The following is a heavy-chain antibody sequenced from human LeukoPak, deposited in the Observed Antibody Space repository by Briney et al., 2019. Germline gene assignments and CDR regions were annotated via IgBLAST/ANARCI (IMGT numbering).Heavy chain of an antibody. CDR3: ARAPGVKVKTGTSPYDY. Sequence: ASVKVSCKASGYTFTGYYMHWVRQAPGQELEWMGRINPNSGGTNYAQKFQGRVTMTRDTSISTAYMELSRLRSDDTAVYYCARAPGVKVKTGTSPYDYWGQGTLVTVSS. V-gene: IGHV1-2*06. J-gene: IGHJ4*02. CDR2: INPNSGGT. CDR1: GYTFTGYY. D-gene: IGHD1-7*01.